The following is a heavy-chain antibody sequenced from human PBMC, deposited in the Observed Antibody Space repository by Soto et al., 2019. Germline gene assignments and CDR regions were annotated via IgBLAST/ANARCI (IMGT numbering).Heavy chain of an antibody. V-gene: IGHV1-8*01. CDR3: AIRVWGQQLVNFDP. J-gene: IGHJ5*02. D-gene: IGHD6-13*01. CDR1: GYTFTSYD. Sequence: QVQLVQSGAEVKKPGASVKVSCKASGYTFTSYDINWVRQATGQGLEWMGWMNPNSGNTGYAQKFQGRVTMTRNTSISTADMVLSSLRSEDTAVYYCAIRVWGQQLVNFDPWGQGTLVTVSS. CDR2: MNPNSGNT.